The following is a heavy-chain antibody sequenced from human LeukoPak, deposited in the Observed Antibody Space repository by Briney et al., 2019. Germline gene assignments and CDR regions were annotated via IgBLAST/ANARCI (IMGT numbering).Heavy chain of an antibody. Sequence: ASVKVSCKASGYTFTSYAMHWVRQAPGQRLEWMGWINAGNGNTKYSQKFQGRVTITRDTSASTAYMELSSLRSEDTAVYYCARHFFRDYWEVFDYWGQGTLVTVSS. D-gene: IGHD4-17*01. CDR3: ARHFFRDYWEVFDY. CDR1: GYTFTSYA. CDR2: INAGNGNT. J-gene: IGHJ4*02. V-gene: IGHV1-3*01.